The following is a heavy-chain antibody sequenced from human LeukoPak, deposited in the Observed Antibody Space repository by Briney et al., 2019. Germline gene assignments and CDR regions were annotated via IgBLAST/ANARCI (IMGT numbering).Heavy chain of an antibody. CDR3: ARGGEGYDILTGYYSY. Sequence: ASVKVSCKASGYTFTSYDISWVRQATGQGLEWMGWMNPNSGNTGYAQKFQGRVTMTRNTSISTAYMELSSLRSEDTAVYYCARGGEGYDILTGYYSYWGQGTLVTVSS. J-gene: IGHJ4*02. D-gene: IGHD3-9*01. CDR1: GYTFTSYD. V-gene: IGHV1-8*01. CDR2: MNPNSGNT.